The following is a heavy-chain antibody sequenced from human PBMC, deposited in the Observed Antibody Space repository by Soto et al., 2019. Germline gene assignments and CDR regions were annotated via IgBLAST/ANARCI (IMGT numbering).Heavy chain of an antibody. CDR1: GSSVTNGRSS. Sequence: AESLSLTCSVSGSSVTNGRSSWNWIRQSTGKGLEGIAYIYHSGSTNYNPSLQSRVTISLDTSNNQLSLKLTSMTAADTAVYYCSREIHAGFTHYFD. CDR3: SREIHAGFTHYFD. V-gene: IGHV4-61*10. J-gene: IGHJ4*01. D-gene: IGHD2-2*01. CDR2: IYHSGST.